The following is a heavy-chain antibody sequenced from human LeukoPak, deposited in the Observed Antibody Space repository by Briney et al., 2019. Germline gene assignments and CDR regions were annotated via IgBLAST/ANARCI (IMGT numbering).Heavy chain of an antibody. CDR3: ARDNNYGGNSGPYYFDY. D-gene: IGHD4-23*01. V-gene: IGHV1-69*06. CDR1: GGTFSSYA. CDR2: IIPIFGTA. Sequence: ASVKVSCKASGGTFSSYAISWVRQAPGQGLEWMGGIIPIFGTANYAQKFQGRVTITADKSTSTAYMELSSLRSEDTAVYYCARDNNYGGNSGPYYFDYWGQGTLVTVSS. J-gene: IGHJ4*02.